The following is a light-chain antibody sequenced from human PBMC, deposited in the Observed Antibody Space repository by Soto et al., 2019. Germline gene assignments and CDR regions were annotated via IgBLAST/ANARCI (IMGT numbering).Light chain of an antibody. CDR1: QSISSY. J-gene: IGKJ2*01. Sequence: DIQMTQSPSSLSASVGDRVTITCRASQSISSYLNCYQQKPGKAPKLLIYAASSLQSVVPSRFSGRASGTHFTLTISSLQPEDFSTYYCQQSYSTLYTFGQGTKLEI. V-gene: IGKV1-39*01. CDR2: AAS. CDR3: QQSYSTLYT.